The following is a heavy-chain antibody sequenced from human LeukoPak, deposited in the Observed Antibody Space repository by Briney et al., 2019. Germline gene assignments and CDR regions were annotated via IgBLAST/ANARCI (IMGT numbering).Heavy chain of an antibody. D-gene: IGHD3-10*01. CDR2: ISSSSIYI. CDR1: GFTFSRNS. Sequence: GGSLRLSCAASGFTFSRNSMNWVRQAPGKGLEWVSSISSSSIYIYYADSVKGRFTISRDNAKNSLYLQMNSLRAEDTAVYYCARRNTMVRGVRGFDPWGQGTLVTVSS. V-gene: IGHV3-21*04. CDR3: ARRNTMVRGVRGFDP. J-gene: IGHJ5*02.